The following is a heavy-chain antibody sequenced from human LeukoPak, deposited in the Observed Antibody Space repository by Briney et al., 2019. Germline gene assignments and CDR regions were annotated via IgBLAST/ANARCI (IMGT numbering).Heavy chain of an antibody. CDR1: GGTFSSYA. CDR3: ARARKWELLGFDY. Sequence: ASVKVSCKASGGTFSSYAISWVRQAPGQGLEWMGRIIPIFGTANYAQKLQGRVTMTTDTSTSTAYMELRNLRSDDTAVYYCARARKWELLGFDYWGQGTLVTVSS. J-gene: IGHJ4*02. D-gene: IGHD1-26*01. V-gene: IGHV1-69*05. CDR2: IIPIFGTA.